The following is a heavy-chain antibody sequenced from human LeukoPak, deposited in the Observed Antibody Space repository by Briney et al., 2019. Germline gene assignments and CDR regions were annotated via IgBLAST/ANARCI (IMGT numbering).Heavy chain of an antibody. CDR3: AREPPPEDIAARIKGAGDGFDP. CDR2: IYSGGST. D-gene: IGHD6-6*01. J-gene: IGHJ5*02. CDR1: GFTFSSYG. Sequence: GGSLRLSCAASGFTFSSYGMHWVRQAPGKGLEWVSVIYSGGSTYYADSVKGRFTISRDNSKNTLYLQMNSLRAEDTAVYYCAREPPPEDIAARIKGAGDGFDPWGQGTLVTVSS. V-gene: IGHV3-53*01.